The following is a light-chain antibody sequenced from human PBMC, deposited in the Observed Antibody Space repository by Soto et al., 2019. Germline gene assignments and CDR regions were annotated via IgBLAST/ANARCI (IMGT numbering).Light chain of an antibody. J-gene: IGKJ3*01. V-gene: IGKV1-9*01. CDR1: QGIINY. CDR2: GAS. CDR3: QQLCMYPPP. Sequence: IQLTQSPSSLSASVGDRVTITCRASQGIINYLAWYQQKPGKAPKLLIYGASTLQSWVPSRFAGSGSGTDVTLTVSRLQPEDFATYYCQQLCMYPPPFGPGTKVDIK.